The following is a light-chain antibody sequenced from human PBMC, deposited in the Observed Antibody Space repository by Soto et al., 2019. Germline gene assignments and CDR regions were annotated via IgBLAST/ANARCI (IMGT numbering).Light chain of an antibody. CDR1: QDIRNE. Sequence: AIQMTQSPSSLSASVGDRVTITCRASQDIRNELGWYQQRPGKAPKALIYGTSNLQRGVPSRFSGSGFGTDFTLTISSLQPEDFATYYCLQDRSYPRTFGQGTKVESK. J-gene: IGKJ1*01. CDR2: GTS. V-gene: IGKV1-6*01. CDR3: LQDRSYPRT.